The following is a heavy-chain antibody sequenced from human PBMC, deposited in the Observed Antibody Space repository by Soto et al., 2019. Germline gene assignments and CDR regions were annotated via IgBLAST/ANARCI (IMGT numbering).Heavy chain of an antibody. CDR3: ARGRYYNSGSYSRFDY. V-gene: IGHV3-11*01. CDR1: GFTFSDYY. Sequence: GESLKISCAASGFTFSDYYMTWIRQAPGKGLEWVSYISSRGNTIYYAGSVKGRFTISRDNAKNSLYLQMNSLRAEDTAVYYCARGRYYNSGSYSRFDYWGQGTVVTVSS. CDR2: ISSRGNTI. J-gene: IGHJ4*02. D-gene: IGHD3-10*01.